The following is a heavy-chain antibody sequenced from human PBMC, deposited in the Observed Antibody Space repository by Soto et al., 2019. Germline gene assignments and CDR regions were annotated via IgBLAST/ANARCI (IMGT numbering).Heavy chain of an antibody. J-gene: IGHJ5*02. CDR2: INPNSGGT. CDR1: GYTFTGYY. Sequence: QVQLVQSGAEVKKPGASVKVSCKASGYTFTGYYMHWVRQAPGQGLEWMGWINPNSGGTNYAQKFQGWVTMTRDTSISTAYMELSRLRYDDTAVYYCARARCSSTSCYVNWFDPWGQGTLVTVSS. V-gene: IGHV1-2*04. D-gene: IGHD2-2*01. CDR3: ARARCSSTSCYVNWFDP.